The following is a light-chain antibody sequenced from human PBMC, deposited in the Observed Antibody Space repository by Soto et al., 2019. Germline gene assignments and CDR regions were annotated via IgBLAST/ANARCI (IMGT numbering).Light chain of an antibody. J-gene: IGKJ4*01. CDR2: DAS. CDR3: QQFNTKPLT. Sequence: IQLTQSPSTLSASVVDRVTITCRASQGIGTALAWYHQRPGNSPDLLVYDASTLQSGVPSRFNGSGSETDFSLTISGLQPEDFGHYYCQQFNTKPLTFGGGTRVEIK. CDR1: QGIGTA. V-gene: IGKV1-13*02.